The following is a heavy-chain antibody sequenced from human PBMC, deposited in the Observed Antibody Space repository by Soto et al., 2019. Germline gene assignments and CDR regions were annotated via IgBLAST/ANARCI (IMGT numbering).Heavy chain of an antibody. CDR2: ISACNGNT. CDR1: GYTFTSYG. J-gene: IGHJ5*02. V-gene: IGHV1-18*01. CDR3: ASDASGWPPLDP. D-gene: IGHD6-19*01. Sequence: ASVKVSCKASGYTFTSYGISWVRQAPGQGLEWMGWISACNGNTNYAQKLQGRVTMTTDTSTSTAYMELRSLRSDDTAVYYCASDASGWPPLDPWGQGTLVTVSS.